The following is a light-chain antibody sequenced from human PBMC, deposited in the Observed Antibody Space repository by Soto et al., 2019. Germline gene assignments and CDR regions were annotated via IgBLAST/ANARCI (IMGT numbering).Light chain of an antibody. V-gene: IGKV1-9*01. Sequence: IQLTQSPSFMSASVGDRVTITCRASQGVANYFAWYQQKPGKAPNLLIYAASTLQGGVPSRFSGSASGTEVTLTISRLKKEDCSTYDCQQLNSYPLTFGGGTKVDIK. J-gene: IGKJ4*01. CDR1: QGVANY. CDR3: QQLNSYPLT. CDR2: AAS.